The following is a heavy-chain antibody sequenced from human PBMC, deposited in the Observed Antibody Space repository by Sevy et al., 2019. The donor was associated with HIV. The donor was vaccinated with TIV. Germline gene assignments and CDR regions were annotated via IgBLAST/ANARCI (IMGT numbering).Heavy chain of an antibody. Sequence: GGSLRLSCAASGFTFSSYAMSWVRQAPGKGLEWVSAISGSGGSKYYADSVKGRFTISRDNSKNTLYLQMNSLRAEDTAVYYCAKDRRPSIFGVVTVFDYWGQGTLVTVSS. CDR1: GFTFSSYA. J-gene: IGHJ4*02. V-gene: IGHV3-23*01. CDR2: ISGSGGSK. D-gene: IGHD3-3*01. CDR3: AKDRRPSIFGVVTVFDY.